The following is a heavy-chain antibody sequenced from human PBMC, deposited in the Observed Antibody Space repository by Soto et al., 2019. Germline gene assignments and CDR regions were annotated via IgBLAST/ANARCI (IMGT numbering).Heavy chain of an antibody. J-gene: IGHJ4*02. Sequence: EVQLLQSGGGLVQPGGSLRLSCAASGFTFTDYAMSWVRQAPGKALEWVSAISGSGGSTYYADPVKGRFTISRDNSKNTLYLQMNSLRAEDRAVYYCAKERGSDGSPHFFDSWGQGTLVTVSS. CDR2: ISGSGGST. CDR3: AKERGSDGSPHFFDS. D-gene: IGHD6-19*01. CDR1: GFTFTDYA. V-gene: IGHV3-23*01.